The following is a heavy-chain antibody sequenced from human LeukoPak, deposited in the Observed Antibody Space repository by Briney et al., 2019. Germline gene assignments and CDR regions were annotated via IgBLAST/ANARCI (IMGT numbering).Heavy chain of an antibody. V-gene: IGHV4-59*08. CDR1: GGSISSYY. Sequence: SETLSLTCTVSGGSISSYYWSWIRQPPGKGLEWVGSIHYSGSTTYNPSLKSPVTISVDPSKNQFSLKLSSVTAADTAVYYCARRLGSSSTGFDYWGQGTLVTVSS. CDR2: IHYSGST. D-gene: IGHD2-2*01. J-gene: IGHJ4*02. CDR3: ARRLGSSSTGFDY.